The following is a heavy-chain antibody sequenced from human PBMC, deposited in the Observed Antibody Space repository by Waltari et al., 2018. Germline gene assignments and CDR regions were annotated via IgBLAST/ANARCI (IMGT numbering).Heavy chain of an antibody. D-gene: IGHD1-20*01. CDR3: ARWDAPGRYFGD. CDR1: GVPIVSYF. Sequence: QVQLQEPGPGLVKPSETLSPPCGVSGVPIVSYFWNWIRQPPGKGLQWIGYIHHSGNTKCNPSLKSRVTMAVDTSKSQFSLRLTSVSATDTAVYYCARWDAPGRYFGDWGQGTPVTVSS. V-gene: IGHV4-59*08. CDR2: IHHSGNT. J-gene: IGHJ4*02.